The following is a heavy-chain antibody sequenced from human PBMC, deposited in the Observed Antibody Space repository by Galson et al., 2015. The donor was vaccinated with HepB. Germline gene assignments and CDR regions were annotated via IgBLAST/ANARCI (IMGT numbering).Heavy chain of an antibody. CDR1: GYTLTELS. D-gene: IGHD1-20*01. CDR2: FDPEDGET. CDR3: ATARYNWNQFFDP. Sequence: SVKVSCKVSGYTLTELSMHWVRQAPGKGLEWMGGFDPEDGETIYAQKFQSRVTMTEDTSTDTAYMELSSLRSEDTAVYYCATARYNWNQFFDPWGQGTLVTVSS. V-gene: IGHV1-24*01. J-gene: IGHJ5*02.